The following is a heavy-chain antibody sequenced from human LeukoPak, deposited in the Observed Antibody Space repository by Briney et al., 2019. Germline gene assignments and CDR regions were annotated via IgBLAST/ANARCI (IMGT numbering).Heavy chain of an antibody. V-gene: IGHV5-51*01. CDR1: GSIFTSYW. J-gene: IGHJ6*02. D-gene: IGHD2-2*01. CDR2: IYPGDSDT. CDR3: ARHPYCSSTSCYVDV. Sequence: GESRKISGQGSGSIFTSYWIGWGRPMPGKGLEWMGIIYPGDSDTRYSPSFQGQVTISADKSISTAYLQWSSLKASDTAMYYCARHPYCSSTSCYVDVWGQGTTVTVSS.